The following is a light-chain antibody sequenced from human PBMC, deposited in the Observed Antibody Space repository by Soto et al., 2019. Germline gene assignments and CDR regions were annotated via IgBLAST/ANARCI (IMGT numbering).Light chain of an antibody. CDR1: TGAVTSGHY. V-gene: IGLV7-46*01. CDR3: LLSYSAARFGV. CDR2: DTS. J-gene: IGLJ2*01. Sequence: QAVVTQEPSLTVSPGGTVTLTCGSSTGAVTSGHYPYWFQQKPGQAPRTLIYDTSDKHSWTPARFSGSLLGGKAALTLSGAQPEDEAEYYCLLSYSAARFGVFGGGTKLTVL.